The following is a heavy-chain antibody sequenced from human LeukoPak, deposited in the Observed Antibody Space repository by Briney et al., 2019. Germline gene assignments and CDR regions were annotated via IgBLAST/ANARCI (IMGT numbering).Heavy chain of an antibody. CDR2: IYYSGSN. J-gene: IGHJ6*02. D-gene: IGHD4-23*01. CDR1: GGSISSYY. Sequence: PSETLSLTCTASGGSISSYYWSWIRQPPGKGLEWIGYIYYSGSNNYNPSLKSRVTISVDTSRNQFSLKLSSVTAADTAVYYCARVGGTNYYYYGMDVWGQGTTVTVSS. V-gene: IGHV4-59*01. CDR3: ARVGGTNYYYYGMDV.